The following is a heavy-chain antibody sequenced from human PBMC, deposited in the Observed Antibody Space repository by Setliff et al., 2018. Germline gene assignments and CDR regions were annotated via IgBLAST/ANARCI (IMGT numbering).Heavy chain of an antibody. Sequence: GGSLRLSCAASGFTFSAHYMDWLRQAPGKGLAWVGRIRNKDNSYTTEYAASVKGRFTISRDDSKNSPYLQMNGLKTEDTAVYYCARDLGCSGGSCYLDYYYGMDVWGQGTMVTVSS. D-gene: IGHD2-15*01. V-gene: IGHV3-72*01. CDR1: GFTFSAHY. CDR2: IRNKDNSYTT. CDR3: ARDLGCSGGSCYLDYYYGMDV. J-gene: IGHJ6*02.